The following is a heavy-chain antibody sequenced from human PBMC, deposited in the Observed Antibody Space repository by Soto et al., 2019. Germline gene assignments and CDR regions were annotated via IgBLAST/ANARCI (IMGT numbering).Heavy chain of an antibody. V-gene: IGHV3-7*02. CDR3: ARGRQVAV. J-gene: IGHJ4*02. D-gene: IGHD2-15*01. CDR1: GFRFDDYC. CDR2: RKADGTEN. Sequence: EVQLVESGGGLVQPGGSLRLSCVASGFRFDDYCLTWVRQGPGKGLEWVANRKADGTENNYVDSVKGRFTISRDNAKNSVSLQMNSLRAEDTGVYHCARGRQVAVWGQGTPLIVSS.